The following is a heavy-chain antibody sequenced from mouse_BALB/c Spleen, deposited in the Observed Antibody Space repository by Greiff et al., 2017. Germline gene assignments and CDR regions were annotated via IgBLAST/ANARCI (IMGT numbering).Heavy chain of an antibody. J-gene: IGHJ2*01. D-gene: IGHD1-1*02. Sequence: DVKLQESGPGLVKPSQSLSLTCSVTGYSITSGYYWNWIRQFPGNKLEWMGYISYDGSNNYNPSLKNRISITRDTSKNQFFLKLNSVTTEDTATYYCARDGGLDYWGQGTTLTVSS. CDR1: GYSITSGYY. V-gene: IGHV3-6*02. CDR3: ARDGGLDY. CDR2: ISYDGSN.